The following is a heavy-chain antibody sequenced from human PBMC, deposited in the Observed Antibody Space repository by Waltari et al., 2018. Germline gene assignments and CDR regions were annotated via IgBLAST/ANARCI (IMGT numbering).Heavy chain of an antibody. V-gene: IGHV3-73*01. CDR1: GLIISDYA. CDR3: IRPFEMGID. CDR2: IRSRFKGDAT. D-gene: IGHD7-27*01. J-gene: IGHJ4*02. Sequence: EVQLVESGGALVQPGGSLKLSCAASGLIISDYAIHWVRQASGKGPEWVDLIRSRFKGDATAYGESVQGRFTISRDDSKNTVYLEMNSLKTDDTAVYYCIRPFEMGIDWGQGTLVTVSS.